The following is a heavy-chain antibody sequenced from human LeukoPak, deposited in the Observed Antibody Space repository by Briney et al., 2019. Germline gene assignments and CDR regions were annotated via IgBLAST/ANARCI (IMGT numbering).Heavy chain of an antibody. CDR3: ATSLVHYYDSSGPDY. D-gene: IGHD3-22*01. CDR2: FDPEDGET. Sequence: ASVKVSCKVSGYTLTELSMHWVRQAPGKGLEWMGGFDPEDGETIYAQKFQGRVTMTEDTSTDTAYMELSSLRSEDTVVYYCATSLVHYYDSSGPDYWGQGTLVTVSS. CDR1: GYTLTELS. V-gene: IGHV1-24*01. J-gene: IGHJ4*02.